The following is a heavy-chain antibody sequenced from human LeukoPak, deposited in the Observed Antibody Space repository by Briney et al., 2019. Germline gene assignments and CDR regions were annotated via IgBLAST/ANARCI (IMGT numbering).Heavy chain of an antibody. CDR2: ISSSSSYI. D-gene: IGHD2-15*01. CDR1: GFTFSSYS. V-gene: IGHV3-21*01. J-gene: IGHJ3*02. Sequence: PGGSLRLSCAASGFTFSSYSMNWVRQAPGKGLEWVSSISSSSSYIYYADSVKGRFTISRDNAKNSLYLQMNSLRAEDPAGYYCARDSGGGGGDIWGQGAMVTVSS. CDR3: ARDSGGGGGDI.